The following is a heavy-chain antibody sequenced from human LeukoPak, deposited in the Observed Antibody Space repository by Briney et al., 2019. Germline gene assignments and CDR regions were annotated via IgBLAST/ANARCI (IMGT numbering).Heavy chain of an antibody. V-gene: IGHV3-23*01. J-gene: IGHJ2*01. CDR3: AKAGPDYYDSSGYYYSFWDFDL. Sequence: GGSLRLSCAASGFTFSGYAMSWVRQAPGKGLEWVSAISGSGGSTYYADSVKGRFTISRDNSKNTLYLQMNSLRAEDTAVYYCAKAGPDYYDSSGYYYSFWDFDLWGRGTLVTVSS. D-gene: IGHD3-22*01. CDR1: GFTFSGYA. CDR2: ISGSGGST.